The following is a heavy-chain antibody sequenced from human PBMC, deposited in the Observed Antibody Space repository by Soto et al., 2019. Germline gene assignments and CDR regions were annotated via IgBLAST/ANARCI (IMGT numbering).Heavy chain of an antibody. D-gene: IGHD3-10*02. J-gene: IGHJ4*02. CDR2: IYYSGST. Sequence: SETLSLTCTVSGDSISSYYWSWIRQPPGKGLEWIGYIYYSGSTNYNPSLKSRVTISVDTSKNQFSLKLSSVTAADTAVYYCARAIMMFGHFDYWGQGTLVTVSS. CDR3: ARAIMMFGHFDY. V-gene: IGHV4-59*01. CDR1: GDSISSYY.